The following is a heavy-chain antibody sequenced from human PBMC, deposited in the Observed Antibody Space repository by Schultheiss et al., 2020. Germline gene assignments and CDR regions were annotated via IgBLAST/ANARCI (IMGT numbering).Heavy chain of an antibody. D-gene: IGHD3-3*02. CDR1: GGSFSDYY. Sequence: SETLSLTCAVYGGSFSDYYWSWIRQPPGKGLEWIGYIYYSGSTYYNPSLKSRVTISVDTSDNQFSLKLSSVTAADTAVYYCARISRPVKVIDYWGQGTLVTVSA. J-gene: IGHJ4*02. CDR3: ARISRPVKVIDY. V-gene: IGHV4-34*01. CDR2: IYYSGST.